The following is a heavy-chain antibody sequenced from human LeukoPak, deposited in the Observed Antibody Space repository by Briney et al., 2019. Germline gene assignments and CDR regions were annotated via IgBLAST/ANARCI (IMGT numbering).Heavy chain of an antibody. V-gene: IGHV3-30-3*01. D-gene: IGHD3-16*01. J-gene: IGHJ4*02. Sequence: GGSLRLSCAASGFTFSSNAMHWVRQAPGKGLEWVAVISYDGSNKYYADSVKGRFTISRDNSKNTLYLQMNSLRAEDTAVYYCARWGPEKRFDYWGQGALVTVSS. CDR2: ISYDGSNK. CDR3: ARWGPEKRFDY. CDR1: GFTFSSNA.